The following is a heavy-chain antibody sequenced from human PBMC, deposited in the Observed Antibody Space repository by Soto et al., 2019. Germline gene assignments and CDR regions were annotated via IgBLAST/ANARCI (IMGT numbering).Heavy chain of an antibody. J-gene: IGHJ3*02. CDR3: TSSTSITIFGVVPHAFDI. D-gene: IGHD3-3*01. CDR1: GFTFSNAW. Sequence: GGSLRLSCAASGFTFSNAWMSWVRQAPGKGLEWVGRIKSKTDGGTTDYAAPVKGRFTISRDDSKNTLYLQMNRLKTEDIAVYYFTSSTSITIFGVVPHAFDIWGQGTMVTVSS. V-gene: IGHV3-15*01. CDR2: IKSKTDGGTT.